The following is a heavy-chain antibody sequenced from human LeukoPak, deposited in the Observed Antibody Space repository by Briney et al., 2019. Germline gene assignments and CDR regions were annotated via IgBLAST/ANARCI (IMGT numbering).Heavy chain of an antibody. J-gene: IGHJ4*02. CDR3: ASPKGRGSGYNYLHFDY. Sequence: SETLSLTCTVSGGSISSSSYYWGWIRQPPGKGLEWIGTIYYSGSTSYNPSLKSRVTISVDTSKNQFSLKLSSVTAADTAVYYCASPKGRGSGYNYLHFDYWGQGTRVTVSS. CDR1: GGSISSSSYY. D-gene: IGHD3-22*01. V-gene: IGHV4-39*01. CDR2: IYYSGST.